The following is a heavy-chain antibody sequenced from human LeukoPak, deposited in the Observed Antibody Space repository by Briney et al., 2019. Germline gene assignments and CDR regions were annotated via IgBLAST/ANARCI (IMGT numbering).Heavy chain of an antibody. J-gene: IGHJ4*02. CDR1: GFTASSKY. CDR2: LYSNGNT. D-gene: IGHD3-22*01. Sequence: PGGSLRLSCAASGFTASSKYMSWVRQAPGKGLEWVSTLYSNGNTYYADSVKGRFTISRDNSKNTLSLQMNSLRAEDTAVYYCARDYYDGSAYYSYYEYWGQETLVTVSS. CDR3: ARDYYDGSAYYSYYEY. V-gene: IGHV3-53*01.